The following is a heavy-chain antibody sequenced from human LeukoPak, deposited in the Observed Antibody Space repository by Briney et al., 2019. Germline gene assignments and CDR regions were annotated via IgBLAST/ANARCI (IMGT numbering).Heavy chain of an antibody. CDR1: GYTFTGYY. J-gene: IGHJ4*02. CDR2: INPNSGGT. D-gene: IGHD3-16*02. CDR3: ASAGYLITFGGVIR. V-gene: IGHV1-2*02. Sequence: GASVKVSCKASGYTFTGYYMHWVRQAPGQGLEWMGWINPNSGGTNYAQKFQGRVTMTRDTSISTAYMELSRLRSDDTAVYYCASAGYLITFGGVIRWGQGSLVTVSS.